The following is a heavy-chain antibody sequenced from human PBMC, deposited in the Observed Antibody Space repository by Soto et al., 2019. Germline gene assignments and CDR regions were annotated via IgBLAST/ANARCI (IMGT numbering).Heavy chain of an antibody. Sequence: SETLSLTCTVPGGSLTKYYWSWIRQPAGKGLEWIGRVSTSGNVVSKASLRSRLTMSVDTSKNQFSLRLTSVTAADTAVYYCARDNNDFWSLYPLAFDYWGQGALVTAPQ. CDR3: ARDNNDFWSLYPLAFDY. CDR2: VSTSGNV. CDR1: GGSLTKYY. J-gene: IGHJ4*02. V-gene: IGHV4-4*07. D-gene: IGHD3-3*01.